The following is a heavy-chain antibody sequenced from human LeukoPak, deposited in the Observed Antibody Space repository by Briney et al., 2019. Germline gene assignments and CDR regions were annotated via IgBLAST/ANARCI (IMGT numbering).Heavy chain of an antibody. CDR3: ARVLIWFGQLQNWFDP. D-gene: IGHD3-10*01. V-gene: IGHV4-39*07. Sequence: SETLSLTCTVSGGSMTNNTFYWGWIRQPPGKGLEWIGSIYHTGPTYYNPSLKSRVTISVDTSKNQFSLKQSSVTAADTAVYYCARVLIWFGQLQNWFDPWGPGTLVTVSS. J-gene: IGHJ5*02. CDR1: GGSMTNNTFY. CDR2: IYHTGPT.